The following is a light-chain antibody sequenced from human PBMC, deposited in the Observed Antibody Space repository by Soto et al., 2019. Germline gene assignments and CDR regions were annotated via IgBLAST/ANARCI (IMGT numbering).Light chain of an antibody. Sequence: QSVLTQPASVSGSPGQSITISCTGTSSDVGGYNYVSWYQQYPGKAPKLMIYHVSNRPSGVSNRFSGSKSGNSASLTISGLQAEDEADYYCSSYTSTSTYVFGTGTQVTVL. CDR3: SSYTSTSTYV. CDR1: SSDVGGYNY. J-gene: IGLJ1*01. V-gene: IGLV2-14*01. CDR2: HVS.